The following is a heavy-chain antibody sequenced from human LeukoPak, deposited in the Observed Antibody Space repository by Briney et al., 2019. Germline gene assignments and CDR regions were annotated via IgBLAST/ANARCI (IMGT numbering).Heavy chain of an antibody. D-gene: IGHD7-27*01. CDR2: IYPGDSGP. J-gene: IGHJ4*03. CDR3: TRTDRTEDPLDY. V-gene: IGHV5-51*01. CDR1: GYRFTSYY. Sequence: GGALQISCKGSGYRFTSYYIGWVRQMPGEGLEWMGIIYPGDSGPTYSPSFEGQVTISADKSISTAYLQWNSLKASDSAMYYCTRTDRTEDPLDYWGQGTTVTVSS.